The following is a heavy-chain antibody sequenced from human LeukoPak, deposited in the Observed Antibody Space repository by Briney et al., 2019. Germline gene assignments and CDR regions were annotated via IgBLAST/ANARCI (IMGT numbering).Heavy chain of an antibody. Sequence: PGGSLRLSCAASGFTFSSYAMSWVRQAPGKGLEWVSAISGSGGSTYYADSVKGRFTISRDNSKNTLYLQMNSLKTEDTAVYYCTRHLSTTAALYMDVWGKGTTVTISS. CDR3: TRHLSTTAALYMDV. CDR2: ISGSGGST. J-gene: IGHJ6*03. V-gene: IGHV3-23*01. CDR1: GFTFSSYA. D-gene: IGHD2-2*01.